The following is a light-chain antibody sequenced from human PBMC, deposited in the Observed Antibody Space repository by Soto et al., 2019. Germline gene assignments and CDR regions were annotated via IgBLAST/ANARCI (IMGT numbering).Light chain of an antibody. CDR2: GAS. CDR1: QDITNY. J-gene: IGKJ4*01. CDR3: QQRSNWPPSLT. Sequence: DIQLTQSPSFLSASVGDRVTITCRASQDITNYLAWYLQEPGKAPKLLISGASTLQSGVPSRFSGSGSGTEFILTVSSLQPEDFAVYYCQQRSNWPPSLTFGGGTKVEIK. V-gene: IGKV1-9*01.